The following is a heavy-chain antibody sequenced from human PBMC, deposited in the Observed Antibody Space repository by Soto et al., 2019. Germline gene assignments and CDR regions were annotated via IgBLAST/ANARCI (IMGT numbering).Heavy chain of an antibody. CDR1: GFTFSSYG. Sequence: QVQLVESGGGVVQPGRSLRLSCAASGFTFSSYGMHWVRQAPGKGLEWVAVISYDGSNKYYADSVKGLFTISRDNSKNTLYLQMNSLRAEDTAVYYCAKGGYYDFWSGFDYWGQGTLVTVSS. CDR2: ISYDGSNK. CDR3: AKGGYYDFWSGFDY. J-gene: IGHJ4*02. V-gene: IGHV3-30*18. D-gene: IGHD3-3*01.